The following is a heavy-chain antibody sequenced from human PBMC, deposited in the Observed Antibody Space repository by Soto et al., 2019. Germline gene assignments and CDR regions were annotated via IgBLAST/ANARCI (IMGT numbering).Heavy chain of an antibody. CDR3: AREGYSGYDGSNY. D-gene: IGHD5-12*01. V-gene: IGHV4-31*03. CDR1: GGSISSGGYY. Sequence: SETLSLTCIVSGGSISSGGYYWSWIRQHPGKGLEWIGYIYYSGSTYYNPSLKSRVTISVDTSKNQFSLKLSSVTAADTAVYYCAREGYSGYDGSNYWGQGTLVTVSS. J-gene: IGHJ4*02. CDR2: IYYSGST.